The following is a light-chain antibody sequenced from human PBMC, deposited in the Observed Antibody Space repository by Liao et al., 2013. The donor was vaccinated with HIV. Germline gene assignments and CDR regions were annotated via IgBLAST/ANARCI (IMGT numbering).Light chain of an antibody. J-gene: IGLJ2*01. V-gene: IGLV3-1*01. CDR2: EDT. Sequence: YELTQPPSVSVSPGQTASITCSGDKLGDKYVCWYQQKPGQSPLLVIYEDTKRPSGIPERFSGSNSGNTATLTISGTQAMDEADYYCQAWDSSTDVVFGGRDQADRP. CDR1: KLGDKY. CDR3: QAWDSSTDVV.